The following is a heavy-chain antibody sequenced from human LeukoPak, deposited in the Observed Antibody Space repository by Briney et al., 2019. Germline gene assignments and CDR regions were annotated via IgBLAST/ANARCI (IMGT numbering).Heavy chain of an antibody. CDR2: ITASSTAI. J-gene: IGHJ4*02. D-gene: IGHD3-9*01. Sequence: GGSLRLSCAASGFTFSSYEMNWVCQAPGKGLEWVSSITASSTAIYSADSVKGRFTISRDNAKNFLYLQMNSLRAEDTAVYYCARTYYDILTGYNPYFDYWGQGILVTVSS. CDR1: GFTFSSYE. CDR3: ARTYYDILTGYNPYFDY. V-gene: IGHV3-21*01.